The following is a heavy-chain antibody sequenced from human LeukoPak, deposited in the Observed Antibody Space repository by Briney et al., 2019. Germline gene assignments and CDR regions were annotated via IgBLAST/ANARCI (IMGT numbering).Heavy chain of an antibody. CDR2: ISGSGGST. CDR3: ARDRGRSGYSYGYGY. D-gene: IGHD5-18*01. J-gene: IGHJ4*02. V-gene: IGHV3-23*01. CDR1: GFTFSSYA. Sequence: GGSLRLSCAASGFTFSSYAMSWVRQAPGKGLEWVSAISGSGGSTYYADSVKGRFTISRDNSKNTLYLQMNSLRAEDTAVYYCARDRGRSGYSYGYGYWGQGTLVTVSS.